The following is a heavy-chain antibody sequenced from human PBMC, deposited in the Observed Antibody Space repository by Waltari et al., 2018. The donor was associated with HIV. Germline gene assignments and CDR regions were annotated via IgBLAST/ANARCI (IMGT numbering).Heavy chain of an antibody. V-gene: IGHV4-38-2*02. J-gene: IGHJ4*02. CDR1: GYSITTGYY. D-gene: IGHD3-3*01. Sequence: QVQLRESGPGLVKPSETLSLTCTVSGYSITTGYYWGWIRQSPGKGLEWIGSIYHSGSIYYNPSLRSRVSLSVDTPKNQFSLRLTSVTAADTAVYYCARTYYDFWSGYSPSFDSWGRGTMVTVSS. CDR2: IYHSGSI. CDR3: ARTYYDFWSGYSPSFDS.